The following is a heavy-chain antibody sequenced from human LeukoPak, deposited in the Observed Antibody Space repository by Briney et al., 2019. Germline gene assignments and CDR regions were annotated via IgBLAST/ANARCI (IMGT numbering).Heavy chain of an antibody. Sequence: GGSLRLSCAASGFTFSSYGMHWVRQAPGKGLEWVSYISSSGSTIYYADSVKGRFTISRDNAKNSLYLQMNSLRAEDTAVYYCARDRGVRGFYSMDVWGQGTTVTVSS. V-gene: IGHV3-48*04. D-gene: IGHD3-10*01. J-gene: IGHJ6*02. CDR3: ARDRGVRGFYSMDV. CDR1: GFTFSSYG. CDR2: ISSSGSTI.